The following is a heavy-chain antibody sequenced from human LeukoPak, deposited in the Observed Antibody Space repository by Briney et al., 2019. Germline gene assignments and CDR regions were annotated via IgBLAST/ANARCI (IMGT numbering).Heavy chain of an antibody. Sequence: PGGSLRLSCAASGFTFDDYAMHWVRQAPGKGLEWVSGISWNRGSIGYADSVKGRFTISRDNAKNSLYLQMNSLRAEDTALYYCAKARYQLLWDYFDYWGQGTLVTVSS. V-gene: IGHV3-9*01. J-gene: IGHJ4*02. CDR2: ISWNRGSI. CDR1: GFTFDDYA. D-gene: IGHD2-2*01. CDR3: AKARYQLLWDYFDY.